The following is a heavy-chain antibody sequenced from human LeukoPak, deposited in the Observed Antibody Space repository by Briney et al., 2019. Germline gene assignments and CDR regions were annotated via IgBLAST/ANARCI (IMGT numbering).Heavy chain of an antibody. CDR2: IYHSGST. Sequence: SETLSLTCTVSGYSISSGYYWGWIRQPPGKGLEWIGSIYHSGSTYYNPSLKSRVTISVDTSKNQLSLSLTSVTASDTAIYYCARDSGLQREGDEDSAFDIWGQGTLVTVSS. D-gene: IGHD2-15*01. CDR1: GYSISSGYY. J-gene: IGHJ3*02. CDR3: ARDSGLQREGDEDSAFDI. V-gene: IGHV4-38-2*02.